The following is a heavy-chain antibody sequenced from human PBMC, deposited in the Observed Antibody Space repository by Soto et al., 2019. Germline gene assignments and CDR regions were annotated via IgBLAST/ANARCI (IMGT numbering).Heavy chain of an antibody. D-gene: IGHD3-3*01. J-gene: IGHJ4*02. CDR3: ARSGGGYDN. V-gene: IGHV1-18*01. Sequence: QVRLVQSGIEVKKPGASVKVSCKTSGYTFNTYALSWVRQAPGQGLEWMGWISAYNGITVYAQVFQGRVTMTTNTSTSTAYLELPSLRSDDAAVYYCARSGGGYDNWGQGTLVTVSS. CDR1: GYTFNTYA. CDR2: ISAYNGIT.